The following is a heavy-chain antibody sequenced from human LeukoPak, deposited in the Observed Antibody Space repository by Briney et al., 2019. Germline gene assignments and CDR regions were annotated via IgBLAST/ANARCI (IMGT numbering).Heavy chain of an antibody. V-gene: IGHV4-34*01. Sequence: PSETLSLTCVVFGGSFSRYHWTWIRQSPGKGLEWIGQINHSGSANYNRSLKSRVTITIESSKNQFSLELSSVTAAESAMYYCARAKYDSSDYSGGWYYFDYWGQGSLVTVSS. CDR2: INHSGSA. J-gene: IGHJ4*02. CDR3: ARAKYDSSDYSGGWYYFDY. D-gene: IGHD3-22*01. CDR1: GGSFSRYH.